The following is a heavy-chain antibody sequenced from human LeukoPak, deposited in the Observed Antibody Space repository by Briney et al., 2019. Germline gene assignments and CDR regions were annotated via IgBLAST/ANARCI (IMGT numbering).Heavy chain of an antibody. CDR2: IIPIFGTA. CDR3: AREGIAVAGIEFAP. CDR1: GGTFSSYA. V-gene: IGHV1-69*13. J-gene: IGHJ5*02. D-gene: IGHD6-19*01. Sequence: ASVKVSCKASGGTFSSYAISWVRQAPGQGLEWMGGIIPIFGTANYAQKFQGRVTITADESTSTAYMELSSLRSEDTAVYYCAREGIAVAGIEFAPGGQGPLVTVSS.